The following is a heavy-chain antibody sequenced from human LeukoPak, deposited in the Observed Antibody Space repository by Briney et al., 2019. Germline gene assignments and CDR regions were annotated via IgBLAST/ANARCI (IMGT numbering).Heavy chain of an antibody. CDR2: ITWNRDNI. CDR3: AKDARLPAWGDYHGY. CDR1: GFTFDDYA. V-gene: IGHV3-9*01. D-gene: IGHD4-17*01. J-gene: IGHJ4*02. Sequence: PGGSLRLSCAASGFTFDDYAMHWVRQAPGKGLEWVSGITWNRDNIGCGDSVKGRFTISRDNSKNTLYLQMNSLRAEDTAVYYCAKDARLPAWGDYHGYWGQGTLVTVSS.